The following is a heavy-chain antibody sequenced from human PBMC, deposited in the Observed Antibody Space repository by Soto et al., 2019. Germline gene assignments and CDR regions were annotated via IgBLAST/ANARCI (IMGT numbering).Heavy chain of an antibody. Sequence: SETLSLTCTVSGLSVTSDSYWSWIRQAPGKGLEWIGYIYYRGSTNYNPSLKSRLTISVDTSKNQFSLKLSSVTAADTAVYYCARDRYSSSPSGFYYYYMDVWGKGTSVTVSS. CDR3: ARDRYSSSPSGFYYYYMDV. CDR1: GLSVTSDSY. CDR2: IYYRGST. D-gene: IGHD6-6*01. J-gene: IGHJ6*03. V-gene: IGHV4-61*01.